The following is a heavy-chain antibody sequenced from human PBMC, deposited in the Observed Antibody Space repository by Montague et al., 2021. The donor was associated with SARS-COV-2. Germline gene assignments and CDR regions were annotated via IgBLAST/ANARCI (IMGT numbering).Heavy chain of an antibody. J-gene: IGHJ4*02. Sequence: SETLSLTCTVSGDSMTDSYWSRIRQPAGKGLEWIGRIYVTGSTRYSPSLESRVTMSIDTAKGQFSLKLSSVTAADTGVYYCVGDAYNPLDGNWGQGTLATVSS. CDR2: IYVTGST. CDR1: GDSMTDSY. CDR3: VGDAYNPLDGN. V-gene: IGHV4-4*07. D-gene: IGHD2-21*01.